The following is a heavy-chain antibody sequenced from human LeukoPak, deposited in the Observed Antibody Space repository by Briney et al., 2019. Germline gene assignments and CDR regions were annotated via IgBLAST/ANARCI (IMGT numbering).Heavy chain of an antibody. J-gene: IGHJ4*02. V-gene: IGHV3-7*01. CDR1: GFTFSSYW. D-gene: IGHD3-10*01. CDR2: IKQDGSEK. CDR3: ARARGTSGSYLREDFDY. Sequence: GGSLRLSCAASGFTFSSYWMSWVRQAPGKGLEWVANIKQDGSEKYYVDSVKGRFTISRDNAKNSLYLQMNSLRAEDTAVYYCARARGTSGSYLREDFDYWGQGTLVTVSS.